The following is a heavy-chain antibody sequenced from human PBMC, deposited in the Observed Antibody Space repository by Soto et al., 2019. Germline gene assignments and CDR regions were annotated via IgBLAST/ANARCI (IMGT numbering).Heavy chain of an antibody. Sequence: QVQLQESGPGLVKSSQTLSLTCTVSGGSISSDGNYWSWIRQHPGKGLEWIGYIYYSGSTYYNPSLKSGVTISVDTSKNQFSLKLNSVTAADTAVYYCARARMVRGIIYYYGMDVWGQGTTVTVSS. CDR3: ARARMVRGIIYYYGMDV. CDR2: IYYSGST. V-gene: IGHV4-31*03. J-gene: IGHJ6*02. CDR1: GGSISSDGNY. D-gene: IGHD3-10*01.